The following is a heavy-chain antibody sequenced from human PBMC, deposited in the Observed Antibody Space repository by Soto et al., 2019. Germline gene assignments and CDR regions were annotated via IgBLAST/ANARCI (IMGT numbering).Heavy chain of an antibody. V-gene: IGHV3-15*01. J-gene: IGHJ5*02. CDR1: GFTFSNAW. CDR2: IKSKTDGGTT. D-gene: IGHD4-17*01. CDR3: TTDRSDYGDYNWFDP. Sequence: EVQLVESGGGLVKPGGSLRLSCAASGFTFSNAWMSWVRQAPGKGLAWVGRIKSKTDGGTTDYAAPVKGRFTISRDDSKNTLYLQMNSLKTEDTAVYYCTTDRSDYGDYNWFDPWGQGTLVTVSS.